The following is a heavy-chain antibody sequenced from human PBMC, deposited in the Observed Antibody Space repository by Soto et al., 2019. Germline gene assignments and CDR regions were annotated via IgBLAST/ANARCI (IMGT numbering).Heavy chain of an antibody. CDR3: ARDRGGCSGGSCYSPLYYYGMDV. Sequence: SSETLSLTCTVSGGSISSGDYYWSWIRQPPGKGLEWIGYIYYSGSTYYNPSLKSRVTISVDTSKNQFSLKLSSVTAADTAVYYCARDRGGCSGGSCYSPLYYYGMDVWGQGTTVTVSS. CDR2: IYYSGST. J-gene: IGHJ6*02. V-gene: IGHV4-30-4*01. CDR1: GGSISSGDYY. D-gene: IGHD2-15*01.